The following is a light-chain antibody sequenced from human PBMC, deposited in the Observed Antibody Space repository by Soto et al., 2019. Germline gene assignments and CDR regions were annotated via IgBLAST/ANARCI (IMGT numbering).Light chain of an antibody. V-gene: IGLV1-44*01. Sequence: QSILTQPPSASGTPGQRITLSCSGGSSHIGRSAVNWYQQLPGTAPKLLIYRNDQRPSGVPDRFSGSKSGTSASLAISGLQSGDDAVYFCASWDDSLNAWVFGGGTKLTVL. J-gene: IGLJ3*02. CDR3: ASWDDSLNAWV. CDR2: RND. CDR1: SSHIGRSA.